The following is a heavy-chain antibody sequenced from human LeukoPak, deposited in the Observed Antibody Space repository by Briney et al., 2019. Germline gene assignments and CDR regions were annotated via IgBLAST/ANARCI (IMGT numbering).Heavy chain of an antibody. D-gene: IGHD1-26*01. V-gene: IGHV4-4*07. CDR1: GGSISGYY. Sequence: SETLSLTCTVSGGSISGYYWSWIRQPAGKGLEWIGRIYTSGTTHDNPSLKSRVTMSVDTSKNQVSLEVSSVTAADTAVYYCARQDSKVGAYTGPYYFDYWGQGTLVTVSS. J-gene: IGHJ4*02. CDR2: IYTSGTT. CDR3: ARQDSKVGAYTGPYYFDY.